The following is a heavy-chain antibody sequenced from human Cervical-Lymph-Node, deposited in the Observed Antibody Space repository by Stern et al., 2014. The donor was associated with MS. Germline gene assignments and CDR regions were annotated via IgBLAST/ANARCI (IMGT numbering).Heavy chain of an antibody. D-gene: IGHD1-26*01. CDR1: GFTFSSYG. CDR3: ARDRGWERDAFDI. Sequence: VQLVESGGGVVQPGRSLRLSCAASGFTFSSYGMHWVRPAPGKGLGWVAVIWYDGSNKYYADSVKGRFTISRDNSKNTLYLQMNSLRAEDTAVYYCARDRGWERDAFDIWGQGTMVTVSS. CDR2: IWYDGSNK. V-gene: IGHV3-33*01. J-gene: IGHJ3*02.